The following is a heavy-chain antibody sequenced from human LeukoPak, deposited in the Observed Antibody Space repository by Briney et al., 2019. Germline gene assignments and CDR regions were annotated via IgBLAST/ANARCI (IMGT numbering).Heavy chain of an antibody. CDR3: ARGRSGSSCLDY. CDR1: GLTFNTNW. J-gene: IGHJ4*02. V-gene: IGHV3-74*01. D-gene: IGHD1-26*01. Sequence: TGGSLRLSCAVSGLTFNTNWMHWVRQAPGKGLVWVSRMSGDGSVTNYADSVKGRFTISRDNAKKTLYLQINSLRAEDTAMYFCARGRSGSSCLDYWGQGTLVTVSS. CDR2: MSGDGSVT.